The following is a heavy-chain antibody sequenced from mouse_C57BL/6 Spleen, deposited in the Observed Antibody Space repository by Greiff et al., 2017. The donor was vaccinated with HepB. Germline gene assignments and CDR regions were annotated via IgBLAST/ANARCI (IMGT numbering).Heavy chain of an antibody. CDR3: ARGDYDGTAWFAY. V-gene: IGHV1-55*01. CDR2: IYPGSGST. J-gene: IGHJ3*01. CDR1: GYTFTSYW. Sequence: QVQLKQPGAELVKPGASVKMSCKASGYTFTSYWITWVKQRPGQGLEWIGDIYPGSGSTNYNEKFKSKATLTVDTSSSTAYMQLSSLTSEDSAVYYCARGDYDGTAWFAYWGQGTLVTVSA. D-gene: IGHD2-4*01.